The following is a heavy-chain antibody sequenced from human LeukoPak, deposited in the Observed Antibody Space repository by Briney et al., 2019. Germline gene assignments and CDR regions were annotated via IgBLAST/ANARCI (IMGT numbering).Heavy chain of an antibody. Sequence: PGGSLRLSCAASGFTFSSYAMSWVRQAPGKGLEWDSAISGSGGSTYYADSVKGRFTISRDNSKNTLYLQMNSLRAEDTAVYYCANDYDFWSGYFDYWGQGTLVTVSS. CDR2: ISGSGGST. CDR3: ANDYDFWSGYFDY. D-gene: IGHD3-3*01. V-gene: IGHV3-23*01. J-gene: IGHJ4*02. CDR1: GFTFSSYA.